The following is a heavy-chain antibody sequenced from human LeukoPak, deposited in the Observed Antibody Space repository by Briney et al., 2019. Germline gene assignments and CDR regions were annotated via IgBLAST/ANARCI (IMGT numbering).Heavy chain of an antibody. V-gene: IGHV1-2*04. D-gene: IGHD6-6*01. J-gene: IGHJ4*02. CDR3: ARDSGPYIAAYYFDY. CDR1: GYTFTGYY. Sequence: ASVKVSCKASGYTFTGYYMHWVRQVPGQGLEWMGWINPNSGGTNYAQKFQGWVTMTRDTSISTAYMELSRLRSDDTAVYYCARDSGPYIAAYYFDYWGQGTLVTVSS. CDR2: INPNSGGT.